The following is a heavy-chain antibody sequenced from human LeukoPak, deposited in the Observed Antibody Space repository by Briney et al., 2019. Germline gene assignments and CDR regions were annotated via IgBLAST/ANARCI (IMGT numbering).Heavy chain of an antibody. D-gene: IGHD4-17*01. CDR2: ISGSGESS. CDR3: AKDKRGGMDGDYYFDY. V-gene: IGHV3-23*01. J-gene: IGHJ4*02. CDR1: GFSFSNYV. Sequence: PGGSLRLSCAASGFSFSNYVMSWVRQAPGKGLEWVSSISGSGESSYSADSVKGRFTISRDNSKNTLYLQMNSLRAEDTAVYYCAKDKRGGMDGDYYFDYWGQGTLVTVSS.